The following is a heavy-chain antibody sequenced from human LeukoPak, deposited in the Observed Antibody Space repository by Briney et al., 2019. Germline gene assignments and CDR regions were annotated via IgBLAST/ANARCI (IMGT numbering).Heavy chain of an antibody. CDR1: GGSISSSSYY. CDR3: AREIFDYYDSSGYYFDY. V-gene: IGHV4-39*07. D-gene: IGHD3-22*01. CDR2: IYYSGST. J-gene: IGHJ4*02. Sequence: PSETLSLTCTVSGGSISSSSYYWGWIRQPPGKGLEWIGSIYYSGSTYYNPSLKSRVTISVDTSKNQFSLKLSSVTAADTAVYYCAREIFDYYDSSGYYFDYWGQGTLVTVSS.